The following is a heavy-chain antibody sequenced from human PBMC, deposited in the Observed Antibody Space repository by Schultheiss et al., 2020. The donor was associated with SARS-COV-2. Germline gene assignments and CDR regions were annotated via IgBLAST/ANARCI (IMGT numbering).Heavy chain of an antibody. V-gene: IGHV4-4*07. CDR1: GGSISSYY. Sequence: SETLSLTCTVSGGSISSYYWSWIRQPAGKGLEWIGRIYTSGSTYYNPSLKSRVTISVDTSKNQFSLKLSSVTAADTAVYYCARLPSTVTQGRYYFDYWGQGTLVTVSS. D-gene: IGHD4-17*01. CDR2: IYTSGST. CDR3: ARLPSTVTQGRYYFDY. J-gene: IGHJ4*02.